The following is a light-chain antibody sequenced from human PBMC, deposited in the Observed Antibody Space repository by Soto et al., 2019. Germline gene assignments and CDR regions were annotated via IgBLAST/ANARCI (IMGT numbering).Light chain of an antibody. Sequence: QSALTQPASVSGSPGQSVTISCTGTSSDIGAFNYVSWYQHHPGKAPKLMIYGVANRPSGVSNRFSGSKSGNTASLTISGLQAEDEASYYCRSYTVTTTLVVFGGGTKVTVL. CDR1: SSDIGAFNY. CDR3: RSYTVTTTLVV. V-gene: IGLV2-14*01. CDR2: GVA. J-gene: IGLJ2*01.